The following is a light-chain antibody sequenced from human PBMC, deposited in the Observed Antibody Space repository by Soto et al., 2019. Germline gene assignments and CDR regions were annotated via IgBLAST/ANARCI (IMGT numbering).Light chain of an antibody. CDR2: YAA. CDR3: QQRPYWGVT. CDR1: RRVSVC. Sequence: IRLTKPHPTLPLSQEETATPSGSARRRVSVCLAGYHQKPGQDPRLLIYYAANRATGIPARFSGGGAGTAFTLPISSIEPEDVAVYYCQQRPYWGVTFGPGTRVEIK. J-gene: IGKJ5*01. V-gene: IGKV3-11*01.